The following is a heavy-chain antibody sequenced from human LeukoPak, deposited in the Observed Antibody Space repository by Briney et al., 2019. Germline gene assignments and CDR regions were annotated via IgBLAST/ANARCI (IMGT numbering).Heavy chain of an antibody. Sequence: SETLSLTCTVSGGSISTYYWSWIRQPPGKGLEWIGYIHNSGGTNYNPSLKSRVTISVDTSKNQFSLKLTSVTAADTAVYYCVRQGPEVVISFIAGGDYWGQGTLVTVSS. J-gene: IGHJ4*02. CDR3: VRQGPEVVISFIAGGDY. V-gene: IGHV4-59*08. D-gene: IGHD3-22*01. CDR1: GGSISTYY. CDR2: IHNSGGT.